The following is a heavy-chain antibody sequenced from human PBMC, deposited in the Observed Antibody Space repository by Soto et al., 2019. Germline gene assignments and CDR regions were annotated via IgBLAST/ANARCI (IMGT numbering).Heavy chain of an antibody. CDR1: GFTFSNYA. CDR2: ISYDGSNK. D-gene: IGHD5-18*01. V-gene: IGHV3-30-3*01. CDR3: ARSAPGRIQLWSLTDYYYDWDV. J-gene: IGHJ6*02. Sequence: VQLVESVGGVVQPGRSLRLSGAASGFTFSNYAMHWVRQAPGKGLEWVAVISYDGSNKYYADSVKGRFTISRDNSMNTIYMQMNSLRGEDPAVYYCARSAPGRIQLWSLTDYYYDWDVWGQGTTVTVSS.